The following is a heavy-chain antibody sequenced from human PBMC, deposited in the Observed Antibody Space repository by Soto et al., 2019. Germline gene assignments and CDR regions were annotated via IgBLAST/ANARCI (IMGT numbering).Heavy chain of an antibody. V-gene: IGHV3-48*03. CDR3: VREAPCSNGVCQFDY. J-gene: IGHJ4*02. Sequence: PGESLRLSCPASGFTYSPYEMNRVRQAPGKGLEWISYISSSGSTIHYADSVKSRFSISRDNAKKSLFLQMKSLRAEDTAVYYCVREAPCSNGVCQFDYWGRGTLVTVSS. CDR2: ISSSGSTI. D-gene: IGHD2-8*01. CDR1: GFTYSPYE.